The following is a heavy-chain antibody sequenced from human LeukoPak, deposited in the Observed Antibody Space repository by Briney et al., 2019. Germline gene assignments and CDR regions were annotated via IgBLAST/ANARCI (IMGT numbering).Heavy chain of an antibody. J-gene: IGHJ4*02. Sequence: SETLSLTCTVSGGSISSGGYYWSWIRQHPGKGLEWIGYIYYSGSTYYNPSLKSRVTISVDTSKNQFSLKLSSVTAADTAVYYCARVRRAGYAFLDYWGQGTLVTVSS. CDR1: GGSISSGGYY. CDR2: IYYSGST. D-gene: IGHD3-3*01. V-gene: IGHV4-31*03. CDR3: ARVRRAGYAFLDY.